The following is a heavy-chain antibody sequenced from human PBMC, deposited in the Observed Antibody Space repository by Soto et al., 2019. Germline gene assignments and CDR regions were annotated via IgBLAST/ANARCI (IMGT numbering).Heavy chain of an antibody. D-gene: IGHD3-22*01. V-gene: IGHV4-39*01. CDR2: IYYSGST. J-gene: IGHJ6*02. Sequence: SETLSLTCTVSGGSISSSSYYWGWIRQPPGKGLEWIGSIYYSGSTYYNPSLKSRVTISVDTSKNQFSLKLSSVTAADTAVYYCASLYYYESSGSLQGHYYYGRAVWGQGTTVTVS. CDR1: GGSISSSSYY. CDR3: ASLYYYESSGSLQGHYYYGRAV.